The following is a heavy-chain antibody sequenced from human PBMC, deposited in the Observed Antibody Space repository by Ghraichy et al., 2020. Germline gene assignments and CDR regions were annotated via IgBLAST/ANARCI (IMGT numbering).Heavy chain of an antibody. CDR1: GFTFSSYA. CDR2: ISGSGGST. V-gene: IGHV3-23*01. D-gene: IGHD4-17*01. Sequence: GGSLRLSCAASGFTFSSYAMSWVRQAPGKGLEWVSTISGSGGSTYYADSVKGRFTISRDNSKNTLYLQMNSLRAEDTAVYYCAKGGVELAPQYGDYLRRGPPDWYFDLWGRGTLVTVSS. J-gene: IGHJ2*01. CDR3: AKGGVELAPQYGDYLRRGPPDWYFDL.